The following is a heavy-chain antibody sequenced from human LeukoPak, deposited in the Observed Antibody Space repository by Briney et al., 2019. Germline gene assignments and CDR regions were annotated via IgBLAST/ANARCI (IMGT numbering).Heavy chain of an antibody. CDR3: ARDKDFWSGSHAFDI. J-gene: IGHJ3*02. Sequence: SETLSLTCTVSGDSITIYYWSWIRQPPGKGLEWIGYIYYSGSTKYNPSLKSRVTISVDTSKNQFSLKLSSVTAADTAVYYCARDKDFWSGSHAFDIWGQGTMVTVSS. D-gene: IGHD3-3*01. CDR2: IYYSGST. V-gene: IGHV4-59*01. CDR1: GDSITIYY.